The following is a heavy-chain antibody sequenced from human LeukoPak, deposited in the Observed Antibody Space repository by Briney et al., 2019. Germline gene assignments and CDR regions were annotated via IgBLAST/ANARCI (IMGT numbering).Heavy chain of an antibody. CDR2: SSAYNGNT. J-gene: IGHJ6*02. D-gene: IGHD3-10*01. CDR3: CRGRLWVGDFPSYGMDV. V-gene: IGHV1-18*01. Sequence: ASVKVSFNASVYTFTSYGICWVRQAPPQGHELVGCSSAYNGNTNYAHKPQGRGTMTTDTSTNTHYIELLSLGSDDTPAYYCCRGRLWVGDFPSYGMDVWGQGTTVTVSS. CDR1: VYTFTSYG.